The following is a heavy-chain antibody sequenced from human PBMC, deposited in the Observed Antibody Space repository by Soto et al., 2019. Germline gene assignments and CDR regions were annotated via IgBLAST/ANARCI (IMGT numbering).Heavy chain of an antibody. CDR3: ARVSGFSYGDYYYYAMDV. V-gene: IGHV1-8*01. CDR1: GYTFTSYD. D-gene: IGHD5-18*01. CDR2: MNPNSGNT. J-gene: IGHJ6*02. Sequence: QVQLVQSGAEVKKPGASVKVSCKASGYTFTSYDINWVRQATGQGLEWMGWMNPNSGNTGYAQKFQGRVTMTRNTSKCTAFMELSSLRSEDTAVYYCARVSGFSYGDYYYYAMDVWGQGTTVTVSS.